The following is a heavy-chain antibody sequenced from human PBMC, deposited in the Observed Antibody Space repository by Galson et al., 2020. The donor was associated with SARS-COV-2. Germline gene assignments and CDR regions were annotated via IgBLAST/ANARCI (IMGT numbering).Heavy chain of an antibody. CDR3: ARDPAPLYGDNFYYAMDV. J-gene: IGHJ6*02. CDR2: ISYSGNT. V-gene: IGHV4-59*01. D-gene: IGHD4-17*01. CDR1: ADPMSSYY. Sequence: ETSETLSLTCTVSADPMSSYYWTWIRQPPGKGLEWIGYISYSGNTNYNPSLKSRVTMSVDLSKNQFSLNLISVTAADTAVYFCARDPAPLYGDNFYYAMDVWGQGTTVTVSS.